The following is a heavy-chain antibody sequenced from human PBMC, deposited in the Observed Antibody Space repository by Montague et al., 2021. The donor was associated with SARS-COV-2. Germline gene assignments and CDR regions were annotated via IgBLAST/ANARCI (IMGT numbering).Heavy chain of an antibody. Sequence: QSGAEVKKPGESLRISCKGSGYSFTSYWISWVRQMPGKGLEWMGRIDPSDSYTNYSPSFQGHVTISADKSISTAYLQWSSLKASDTAMYYCARHFRGYCSGGSCYEEIYWFDPWGQGTLVTVSS. CDR3: ARHFRGYCSGGSCYEEIYWFDP. J-gene: IGHJ5*02. CDR2: IDPSDSYT. V-gene: IGHV5-10-1*01. CDR1: GYSFTSYW. D-gene: IGHD2-15*01.